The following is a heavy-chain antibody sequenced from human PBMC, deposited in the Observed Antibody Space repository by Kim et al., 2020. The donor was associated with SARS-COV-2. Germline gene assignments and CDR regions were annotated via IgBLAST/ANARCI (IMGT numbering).Heavy chain of an antibody. CDR3: ARDRDDSSGYYPFDY. J-gene: IGHJ4*02. V-gene: IGHV4-39*07. Sequence: PTHKGRVTIAVETSKNQFSLKLSSVTAADTAVYYCARDRDDSSGYYPFDYWGQGTLVTVSS. D-gene: IGHD3-22*01.